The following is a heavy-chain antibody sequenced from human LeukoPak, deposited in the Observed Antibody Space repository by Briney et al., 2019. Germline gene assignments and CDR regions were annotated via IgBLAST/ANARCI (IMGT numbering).Heavy chain of an antibody. CDR2: ISSSSSTI. J-gene: IGHJ4*02. CDR1: GFTFSSYS. CDR3: ARDLRVPSYYYDSSGYYSD. Sequence: GGSLRLSCAASGFTFSSYSMNWVRQAPGKGLEWVSYISSSSSTIYYADSVKGRFTISRDNAKNSLYLQMNSLRAEDTAVYYCARDLRVPSYYYDSSGYYSDWGQGTLVTVSS. V-gene: IGHV3-48*01. D-gene: IGHD3-22*01.